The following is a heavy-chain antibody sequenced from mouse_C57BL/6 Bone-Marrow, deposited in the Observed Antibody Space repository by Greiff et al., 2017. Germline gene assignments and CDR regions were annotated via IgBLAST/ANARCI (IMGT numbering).Heavy chain of an antibody. CDR1: GYTFTSYW. D-gene: IGHD1-1*01. CDR3: ARFLYYYGSSYDAMDY. CDR2: INPSNGGT. Sequence: QVQLQQPGTELVKPGASVKLSCKASGYTFTSYWMHWVKQRPGQGLEWIGNINPSNGGTNYNEKFKSKATLTVDKSSSTAYMQLSSLTSEDSAVYYCARFLYYYGSSYDAMDYWGQGTSVTVSS. V-gene: IGHV1-53*01. J-gene: IGHJ4*01.